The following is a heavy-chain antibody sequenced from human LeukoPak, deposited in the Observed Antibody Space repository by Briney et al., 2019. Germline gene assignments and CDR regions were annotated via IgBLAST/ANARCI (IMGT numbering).Heavy chain of an antibody. Sequence: GGSLRLSCAASGFTFSSYSMSWVRRAPGKGLEWLCAINYNGAITDYADSVKGRFTISRDNAKNSLYLRMDSLGAEDTASYYCARDRLGPSFSVSHFDLWGQGTLVTVSS. CDR3: ARDRLGPSFSVSHFDL. CDR1: GFTFSSYS. D-gene: IGHD3-3*02. V-gene: IGHV3-20*04. CDR2: INYNGAIT. J-gene: IGHJ4*02.